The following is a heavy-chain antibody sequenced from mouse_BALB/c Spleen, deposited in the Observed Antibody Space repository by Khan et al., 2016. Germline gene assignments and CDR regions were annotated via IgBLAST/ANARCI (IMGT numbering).Heavy chain of an antibody. Sequence: QIQLVQSGPELKKSGETVKISCKASEYTFTNYGMNWVKQAPGKGLKWMGWINTNTGEPTYAEEFKGRFAFSLEASASTAYLQINNLKNEDSATYFCARTGDYPYYAIDYWGQGTSVTVSS. CDR2: INTNTGEP. CDR3: ARTGDYPYYAIDY. D-gene: IGHD2-13*01. CDR1: EYTFTNYG. V-gene: IGHV9-3*02. J-gene: IGHJ4*01.